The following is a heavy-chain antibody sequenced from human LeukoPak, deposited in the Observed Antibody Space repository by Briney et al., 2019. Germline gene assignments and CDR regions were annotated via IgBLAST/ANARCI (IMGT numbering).Heavy chain of an antibody. J-gene: IGHJ3*02. V-gene: IGHV1-69*13. Sequence: SVKVSCKGSGGTFSSYAISWVRQAPGQGLEWMGGIIPIFGTANYAQKFQGRVTITADESTSTAYMELSSLRSEDTAVYYCARLMYYYDSSGYTHDAFDIWGQGTMVTVSS. CDR1: GGTFSSYA. CDR2: IIPIFGTA. D-gene: IGHD3-22*01. CDR3: ARLMYYYDSSGYTHDAFDI.